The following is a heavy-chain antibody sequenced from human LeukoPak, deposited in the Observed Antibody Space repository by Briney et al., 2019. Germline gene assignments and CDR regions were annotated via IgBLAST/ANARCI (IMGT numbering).Heavy chain of an antibody. J-gene: IGHJ4*02. CDR1: GYTFTGYY. CDR3: ARRYDFWSGYPTAFDY. Sequence: GASVKVSCKASGYTFTGYYTYWVRQAPGQGLEWMGFINPNSGGTVYAQKFQARVTMTRDTSISTAYMELSGLRSDDTAVYYCARRYDFWSGYPTAFDYWGQGTLVTVSS. V-gene: IGHV1-2*02. D-gene: IGHD3/OR15-3a*01. CDR2: INPNSGGT.